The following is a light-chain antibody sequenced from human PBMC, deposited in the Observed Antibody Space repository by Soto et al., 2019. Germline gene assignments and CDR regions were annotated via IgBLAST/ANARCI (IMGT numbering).Light chain of an antibody. CDR1: QSVNSN. Sequence: EIVLTQSPATLSLSPGERATLSCRASQSVNSNLAWYLQKPGQAPRVLIYDASNRATGVPDRCSGSWAGTEFSLTISRLEPEDFEVDHCQQYSSSPRTFGRGTRLEIK. CDR2: DAS. V-gene: IGKV3-20*01. CDR3: QQYSSSPRT. J-gene: IGKJ5*01.